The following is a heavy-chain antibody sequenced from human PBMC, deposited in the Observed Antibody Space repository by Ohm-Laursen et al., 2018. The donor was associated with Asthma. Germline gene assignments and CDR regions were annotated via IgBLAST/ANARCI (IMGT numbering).Heavy chain of an antibody. CDR1: GDSISSGNNY. V-gene: IGHV4-31*02. CDR3: ARDRYGDGIIDP. D-gene: IGHD4-17*01. CDR2: IYYSGIT. J-gene: IGHJ5*02. Sequence: SETLSLTCAVSGDSISSGNNYWSWIRQHPGKGLEWIGYIYYSGITYSNPSLRSRVSISVDTSKNQFSLKLSSVTAADTAVYYCARDRYGDGIIDPWGQGTLVTVSS.